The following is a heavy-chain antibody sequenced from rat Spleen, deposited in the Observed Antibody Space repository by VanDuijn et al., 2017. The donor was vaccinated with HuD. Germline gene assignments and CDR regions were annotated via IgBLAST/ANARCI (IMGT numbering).Heavy chain of an antibody. CDR3: TTDTFYDGTYYPGGFDY. CDR2: ISTGGDNT. Sequence: EVQLVESVGGLVQSERSLKLSCAASGFTFSNYYMAWVRQAPTKGLEWVAYISTGGDNTYYRDSVKGRFTISRDNAKSTLYLQLDSLRSEDTATYYCTTDTFYDGTYYPGGFDYGGQGVMVTVSS. J-gene: IGHJ2*01. CDR1: GFTFSNYY. V-gene: IGHV5-27*01. D-gene: IGHD1-12*02.